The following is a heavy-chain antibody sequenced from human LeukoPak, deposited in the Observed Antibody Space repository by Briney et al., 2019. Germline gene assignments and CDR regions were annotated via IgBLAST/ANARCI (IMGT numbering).Heavy chain of an antibody. J-gene: IGHJ4*02. D-gene: IGHD3-10*01. CDR2: INHSGST. Sequence: SETLSLTCAVYGGSFSGYYWSWIRQPPGKGLEWIGEINHSGSTNYNPSLKSRVTISVDTSKNQFSLKLSSVTAADTAVYYCASQYYGSGSHLSSFDYWGQGTLVTVSS. CDR1: GGSFSGYY. CDR3: ASQYYGSGSHLSSFDY. V-gene: IGHV4-34*01.